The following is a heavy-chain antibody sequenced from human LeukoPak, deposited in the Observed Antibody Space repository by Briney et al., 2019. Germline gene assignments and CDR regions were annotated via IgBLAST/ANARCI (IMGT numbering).Heavy chain of an antibody. D-gene: IGHD6-19*01. CDR1: GDSVSSNSAA. CDR3: ARESSVGWCELFDY. CDR2: TYYRAKWYN. Sequence: SPTLSLTYAISGDSVSSNSAAWNWIRQSPARGLEWQGRTYYRAKWYNDYAVSVKSRITINPDTSKNQFSLLQNSASPVDTAPYICARESSVGWCELFDYWGQGTLVTVSS. J-gene: IGHJ4*02. V-gene: IGHV6-1*01.